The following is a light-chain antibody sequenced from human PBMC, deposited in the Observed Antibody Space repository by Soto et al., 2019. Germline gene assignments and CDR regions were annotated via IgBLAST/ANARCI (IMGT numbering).Light chain of an antibody. V-gene: IGLV1-40*01. CDR3: QSYDRTLSYV. CDR2: GNS. Sequence: QSVRTQPPSLSGAPGQRVTISCTVSSSNIGAGYDVHWYQQLPGTAPKLLIYGNSNRPSGVPDRFSGSKSGTSASLAITGLQAEDEADYYCQSYDRTLSYVFGTGTKVTVL. CDR1: SSNIGAGYD. J-gene: IGLJ1*01.